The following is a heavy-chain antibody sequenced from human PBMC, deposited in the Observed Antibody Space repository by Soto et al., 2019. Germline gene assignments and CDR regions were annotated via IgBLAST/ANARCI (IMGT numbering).Heavy chain of an antibody. CDR2: IHYSGDS. CDR1: GDSVSRNSYY. J-gene: IGHJ4*02. CDR3: ARDVNDSSGSQGFDY. V-gene: IGHV4-31*02. D-gene: IGHD3-22*01. Sequence: SETRSLTWTVIGDSVSRNSYYGIWIRQRPGKGLEWIGYIHYSGDSYDNPSLTSRITMSMDVSKNQFSLNLRSVTAADTAIYYCARDVNDSSGSQGFDYWGQGTLVTVPQ.